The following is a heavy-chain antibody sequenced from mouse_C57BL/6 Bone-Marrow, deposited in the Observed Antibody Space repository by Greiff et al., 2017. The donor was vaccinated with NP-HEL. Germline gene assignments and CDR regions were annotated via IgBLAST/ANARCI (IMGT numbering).Heavy chain of an antibody. V-gene: IGHV1-82*01. J-gene: IGHJ3*01. CDR3: ADYDTWFAY. D-gene: IGHD2-4*01. Sequence: QVQLQQSGPELVKPGASVKISCKASGYAFSSSWMNWVKQRPGKGLEWIGRIYPGDGDTNYNGKFKGKATLTADKSSSTAYMQLSSLTSEDSAVYFCADYDTWFAYWGQGTLVTVSA. CDR2: IYPGDGDT. CDR1: GYAFSSSW.